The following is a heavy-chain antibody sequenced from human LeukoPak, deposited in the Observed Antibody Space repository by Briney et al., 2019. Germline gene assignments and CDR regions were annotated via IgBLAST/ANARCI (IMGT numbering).Heavy chain of an antibody. CDR1: GFTVSNNY. J-gene: IGHJ3*02. CDR3: ARDRRERRDGYNYWGALEM. V-gene: IGHV3-53*01. Sequence: PGGSLRLSCAASGFTVSNNYMSWVRQAPGKGLEWVSVIYSGGSTYYADSVKGRFTISRDNSKNTLYLQMNSLRADDTAVYYCARDRRERRDGYNYWGALEMWGQGTMVTVSS. D-gene: IGHD5-24*01. CDR2: IYSGGST.